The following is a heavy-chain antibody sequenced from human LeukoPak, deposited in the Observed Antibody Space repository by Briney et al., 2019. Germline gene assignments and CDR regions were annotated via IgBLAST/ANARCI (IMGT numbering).Heavy chain of an antibody. CDR3: ARDVDTRGHYARFDP. D-gene: IGHD5-18*01. Sequence: GGSLRLSCAASGFTFSNYGIHWVRQGPGKGLEWVAVISYDGSKKYYADSVKGRFTISRDSSKNTVDLQMSSLRAEDTALYYCARDVDTRGHYARFDPWGQGALVTVSS. CDR1: GFTFSNYG. J-gene: IGHJ5*02. V-gene: IGHV3-33*05. CDR2: ISYDGSKK.